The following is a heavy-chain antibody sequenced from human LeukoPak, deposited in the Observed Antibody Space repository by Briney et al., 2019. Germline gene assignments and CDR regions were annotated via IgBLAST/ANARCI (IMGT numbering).Heavy chain of an antibody. CDR2: MNPNSGNT. V-gene: IGHV1-8*01. CDR1: GYTFTSYD. J-gene: IGHJ5*02. D-gene: IGHD3-10*01. Sequence: ASVKVSCKASGYTFTSYDINWVRQATGQGLEWTGWMNPNSGNTGYAQKFQGRVTMTRNTSISTAYMELSSLRSEDTAVYYCARGAYYGSGNNWFDPWGQGTLVTVSS. CDR3: ARGAYYGSGNNWFDP.